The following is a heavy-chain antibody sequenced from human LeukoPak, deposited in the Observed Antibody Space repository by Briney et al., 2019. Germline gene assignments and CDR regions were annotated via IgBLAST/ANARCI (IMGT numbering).Heavy chain of an antibody. V-gene: IGHV3-30-3*01. CDR1: GFTFSFYA. CDR2: ISYDGSNK. Sequence: GGSLRLSCAASGFTFSFYAMSWVRQAPGKGLEWVAVISYDGSNKYYADSVKGRFTISRDNSKNTLYLQMNSLRAEDTAVYYCARDFLPGIAAAGAFDYWGQGTLVTVSS. D-gene: IGHD6-13*01. CDR3: ARDFLPGIAAAGAFDY. J-gene: IGHJ4*02.